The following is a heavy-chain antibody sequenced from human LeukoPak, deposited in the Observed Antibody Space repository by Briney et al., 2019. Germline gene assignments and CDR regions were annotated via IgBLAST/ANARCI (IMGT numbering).Heavy chain of an antibody. V-gene: IGHV4-31*03. CDR2: IYYSGST. J-gene: IGHJ5*02. CDR1: GGSISSGGYY. CDR3: ARDKRRDYGDWFDP. Sequence: PSQTLSLTCTVSGGSISSGGYYWSWIRQHPGKGIEWIGYIYYSGSTYYNPSLKSRVTISVDTSKNQFSLKLSSVTAADTAVYYCARDKRRDYGDWFDPWGQGTLVTVSS. D-gene: IGHD4-17*01.